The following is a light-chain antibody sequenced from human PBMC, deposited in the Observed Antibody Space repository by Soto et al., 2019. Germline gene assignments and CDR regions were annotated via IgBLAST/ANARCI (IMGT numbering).Light chain of an antibody. Sequence: QSALTQPPSASGSPGQSVTISCTGSNSDVGGYNYVSWFQLHPGKAPRLMIYEVSRRPSGVPDRFSGSKSGNTASLKVSRLQAEDEADYYCSSYAGSNNLRLFGGGTKVTVL. J-gene: IGLJ3*02. CDR1: NSDVGGYNY. V-gene: IGLV2-8*01. CDR2: EVS. CDR3: SSYAGSNNLRL.